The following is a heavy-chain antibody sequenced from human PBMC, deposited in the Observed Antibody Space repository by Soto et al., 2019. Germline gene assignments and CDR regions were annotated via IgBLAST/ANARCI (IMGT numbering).Heavy chain of an antibody. Sequence: GESLKISCKGSGYSFTSYWIGWVRQMPGKGLEWMGIIYPGDSDTRYSPSFQGQVTISADKSISTAYLQWSSLKASDTAMYYCARHSYYYDSSGYPDYFDYWGQGTLVTVSS. CDR1: GYSFTSYW. V-gene: IGHV5-51*01. CDR2: IYPGDSDT. D-gene: IGHD3-22*01. CDR3: ARHSYYYDSSGYPDYFDY. J-gene: IGHJ4*02.